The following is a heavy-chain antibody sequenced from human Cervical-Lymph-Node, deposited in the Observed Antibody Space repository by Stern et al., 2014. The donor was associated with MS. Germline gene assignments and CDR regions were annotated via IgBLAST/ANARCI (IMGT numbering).Heavy chain of an antibody. CDR2: IKPDGTQK. CDR1: GFTVRSYW. J-gene: IGHJ4*02. CDR3: ARTRGSIFGVDVSFFDF. D-gene: IGHD3-3*01. V-gene: IGHV3-7*03. Sequence: EVQLVESGGGLVQPGGSLRLSCGASGFTVRSYWMSWVRQSPGKGLEREATIKPDGTQKSYVDSVKGRFTISRDNAKNSLSLQMNSLRVDDTAVYYCARTRGSIFGVDVSFFDFWGQGTLVAVSS.